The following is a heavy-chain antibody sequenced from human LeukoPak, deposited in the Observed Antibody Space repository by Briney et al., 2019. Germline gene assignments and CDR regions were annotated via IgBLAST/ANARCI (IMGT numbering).Heavy chain of an antibody. CDR3: ARDRTTVTKGWFDP. CDR2: ISSSGSTI. CDR1: GFTFSSYE. J-gene: IGHJ5*02. Sequence: PGGSLRLSCAASGFTFSSYEMNWVRQAPGKGLEWVSYISSSGSTIYYADSVKGRFTISRDNAKNSLYLQMNSLRAEDTAVYYCARDRTTVTKGWFDPWGQGTLVTVPS. D-gene: IGHD4-17*01. V-gene: IGHV3-48*03.